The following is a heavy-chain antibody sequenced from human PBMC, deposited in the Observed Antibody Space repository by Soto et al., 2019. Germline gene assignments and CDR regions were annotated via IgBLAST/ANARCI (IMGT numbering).Heavy chain of an antibody. V-gene: IGHV3-30*04. D-gene: IGHD3-22*01. CDR2: IPYDGSNK. CDR1: GFTFSSYA. CDR3: ARDTMIVVVKYYYDN. J-gene: IGHJ4*02. Sequence: GGSLRLSCAASGFTFSSYAMHWVRQAPGKGLEWVAVIPYDGSNKYYADSVKGRLTISRDNSKNTLYLQMNSLRAEDTAVYYCARDTMIVVVKYYYDNWSQRTLVTVSS.